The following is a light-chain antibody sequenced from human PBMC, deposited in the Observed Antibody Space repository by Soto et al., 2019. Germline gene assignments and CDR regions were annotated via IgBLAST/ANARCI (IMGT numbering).Light chain of an antibody. CDR3: SSYTDTKSLV. CDR1: SSDIGGYNS. J-gene: IGLJ1*01. CDR2: DVT. V-gene: IGLV2-8*01. Sequence: QSALTQSPSASGSPGQSVTISCTGTSSDIGGYNSVSWYQQHPGKAPKVMIYDVTKRPSGVPDRFSGSKPGNTASLTVSALQAEDEADYYCSSYTDTKSLVFGNGTKVTVL.